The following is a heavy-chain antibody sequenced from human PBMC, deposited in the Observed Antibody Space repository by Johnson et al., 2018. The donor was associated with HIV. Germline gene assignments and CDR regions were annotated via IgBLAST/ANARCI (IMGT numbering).Heavy chain of an antibody. CDR2: ISYDGNNK. J-gene: IGHJ3*02. V-gene: IGHV3-30-3*01. Sequence: QVQLVESGGGVVQPGGCLRLSCVASGFTFSSYAMHWVRQAPGTGLEWMALISYDGNNKHYADSVQGRFTISRDSSKTTLHLQMSSLRAEDTAVYFCARGGPYYYDSSGYGAFDIWGQGTMVTVSS. CDR3: ARGGPYYYDSSGYGAFDI. D-gene: IGHD3-22*01. CDR1: GFTFSSYA.